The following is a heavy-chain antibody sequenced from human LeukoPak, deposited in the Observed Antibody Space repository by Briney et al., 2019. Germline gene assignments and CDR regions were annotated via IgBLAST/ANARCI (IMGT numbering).Heavy chain of an antibody. D-gene: IGHD1-26*01. CDR1: GFTFISYS. CDR3: ARDQTTRASGTYYSWFDP. V-gene: IGHV3-21*01. CDR2: ISSSSYI. J-gene: IGHJ5*02. Sequence: GGSLRLSCAASGFTFISYSMNWVRQAPGKGLEWVSSISSSSYIYYADSVKGRFTISRDNAKNSLYLQMNGLRAEDTAMYFCARDQTTRASGTYYSWFDPWGQGTLVTVSS.